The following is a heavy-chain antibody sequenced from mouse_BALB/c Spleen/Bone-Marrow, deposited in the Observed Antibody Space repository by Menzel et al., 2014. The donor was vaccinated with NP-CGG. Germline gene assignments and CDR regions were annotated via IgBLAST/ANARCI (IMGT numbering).Heavy chain of an antibody. CDR1: GYTFTSYY. Sequence: SGAELVKPGASVKLSCKASGYTFTSYYMYWVKQRPGQGLEWIGDINPSNGGTNFNEKFKSKATLTVDKSSSTAYMQLSSLTSEDSAVYYCTRSGTSWLRRSWYFDVWGAGTTVTVSS. CDR3: TRSGTSWLRRSWYFDV. V-gene: IGHV1-53*01. CDR2: INPSNGGT. D-gene: IGHD2-2*01. J-gene: IGHJ1*01.